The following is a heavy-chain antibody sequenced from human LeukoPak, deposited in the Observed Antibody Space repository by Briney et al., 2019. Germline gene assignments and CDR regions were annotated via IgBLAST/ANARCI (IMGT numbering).Heavy chain of an antibody. CDR3: ARAGSGSYFWGGYYFDY. J-gene: IGHJ4*02. CDR1: GYTFTSYD. D-gene: IGHD1-26*01. Sequence: GASVKVSFKASGYTFTSYDINWVRQATGQGLEWMGWMNPNSGNTGYAQKFQGRVTMTRNTSISTAYMELSSLRSDDTAVYYCARAGSGSYFWGGYYFDYWGQGTLVSVSS. CDR2: MNPNSGNT. V-gene: IGHV1-8*01.